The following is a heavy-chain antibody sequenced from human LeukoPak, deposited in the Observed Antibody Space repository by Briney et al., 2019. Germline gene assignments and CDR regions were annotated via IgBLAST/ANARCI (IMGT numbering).Heavy chain of an antibody. D-gene: IGHD2-15*01. CDR2: IRGSGDKT. Sequence: GGSLRLSCAASGFTFSDYAMSWVRQAPGGGLEGVSAIRGSGDKTFHADSVTGRFTTSRDNSKNTLSLPMSSLRVEDSAVYFCAKDTSAWWYHRAYMNVWGTGTTVTVSS. V-gene: IGHV3-23*01. CDR1: GFTFSDYA. CDR3: AKDTSAWWYHRAYMNV. J-gene: IGHJ6*03.